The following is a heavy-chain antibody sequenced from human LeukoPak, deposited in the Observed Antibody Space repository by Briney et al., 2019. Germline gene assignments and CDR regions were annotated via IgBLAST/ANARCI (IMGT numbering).Heavy chain of an antibody. D-gene: IGHD5-12*01. CDR1: GGSFSGYY. J-gene: IGHJ4*02. V-gene: IGHV4-34*01. CDR2: INHSGST. Sequence: SETLSLTCAVYGGSFSGYYWSWIRQPPGKGLEWIGKINHSGSTNYNPSLKSRVTISVDTSRNQFSLKLSSVTAADTAVYYCARQAPYSGHDYWGQGTLVTVSS. CDR3: ARQAPYSGHDY.